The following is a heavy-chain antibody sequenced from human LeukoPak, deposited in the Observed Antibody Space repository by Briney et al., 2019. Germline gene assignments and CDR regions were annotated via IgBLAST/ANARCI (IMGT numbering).Heavy chain of an antibody. CDR1: GFTFSSYE. CDR3: ARSDY. J-gene: IGHJ4*02. CDR2: ISGSGSTI. Sequence: TGGSLSLSCAASGFTFSSYEMTWVRQAPGKGLEWLSFISGSGSTIYYADSVKGRFTISRDNAKNSLYLQMNSLRAEDTTVYYCARSDYWGQGTLVTVSS. V-gene: IGHV3-48*03.